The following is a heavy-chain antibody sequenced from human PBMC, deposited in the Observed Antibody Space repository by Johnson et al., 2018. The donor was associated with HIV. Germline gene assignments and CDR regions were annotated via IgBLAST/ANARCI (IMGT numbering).Heavy chain of an antibody. D-gene: IGHD2-15*01. Sequence: QVQLVESGGGVIQPGGSLRLSCAASGFTFGSYAMHWVRQAPGKGLEWVAAISDVGSSKYYADSVKGRFTISRDNSKNTLYLQMNSLRAEDTAGYCCARTVGYCSGGGCSCDAFDIWGQGTMVTVSS. CDR2: ISDVGSSK. J-gene: IGHJ3*02. CDR1: GFTFGSYA. CDR3: ARTVGYCSGGGCSCDAFDI. V-gene: IGHV3-30-3*01.